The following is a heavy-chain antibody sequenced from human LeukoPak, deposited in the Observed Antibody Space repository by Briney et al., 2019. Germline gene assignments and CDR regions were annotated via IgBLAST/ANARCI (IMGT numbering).Heavy chain of an antibody. CDR1: GDAFSSYA. J-gene: IGHJ6*02. CDR2: IIPILRKA. Sequence: SVKVSCKASGDAFSSYAISWVRQAPGQGLEWMGRIIPILRKANYAQKFQGRVTITADKFTSTAYMELSSLRSEDTAVYYCARDSGITMVRGVIIPPDYYYGMDVWGQGTTVTVSS. D-gene: IGHD3-10*01. V-gene: IGHV1-69*04. CDR3: ARDSGITMVRGVIIPPDYYYGMDV.